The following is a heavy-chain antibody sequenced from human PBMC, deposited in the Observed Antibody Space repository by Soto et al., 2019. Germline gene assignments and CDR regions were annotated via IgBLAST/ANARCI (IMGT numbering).Heavy chain of an antibody. Sequence: ASVKVSCKASGYTFTSYYMHWVRQAPGQVLEWMGIINPSGGSTSYAQKFQGRVTMTRDTSTSTVYMELSSLRSEDTAVYYCARDRAIFGVPLNWFDPWGQGTLVTVSS. D-gene: IGHD3-3*01. CDR1: GYTFTSYY. J-gene: IGHJ5*02. CDR3: ARDRAIFGVPLNWFDP. V-gene: IGHV1-46*01. CDR2: INPSGGST.